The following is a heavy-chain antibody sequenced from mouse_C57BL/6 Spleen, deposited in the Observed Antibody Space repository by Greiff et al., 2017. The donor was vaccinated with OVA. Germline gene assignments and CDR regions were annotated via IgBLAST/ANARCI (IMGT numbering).Heavy chain of an antibody. CDR3: AREGGYDGYLYYAMDY. V-gene: IGHV5-4*01. CDR2: ISDGGSYT. J-gene: IGHJ4*01. Sequence: EVMLVESGGGLVKPGGSLKLSCAASGFTFSSYAMSWVRQTPEKRLEWVATISDGGSYTYYPDNVKGRFTISRDNAKNNLYLQMSHLKSEDTAMYYCAREGGYDGYLYYAMDYWGQGTSVTVSS. D-gene: IGHD2-3*01. CDR1: GFTFSSYA.